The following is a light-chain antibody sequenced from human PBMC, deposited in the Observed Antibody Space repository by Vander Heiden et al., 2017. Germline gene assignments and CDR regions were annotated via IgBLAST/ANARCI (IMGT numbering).Light chain of an antibody. CDR3: QQYKSYPYT. V-gene: IGKV1-5*03. J-gene: IGKJ2*01. Sequence: DILMPPSPSTLSASVGDRVTITCRASQSVNIWLAWYLQKPGKAPKVLINKASSLESGVPSRFRGSGSGTEFTLTISSLQPDDFATYYCQQYKSYPYTFGQGTKLEIK. CDR1: QSVNIW. CDR2: KAS.